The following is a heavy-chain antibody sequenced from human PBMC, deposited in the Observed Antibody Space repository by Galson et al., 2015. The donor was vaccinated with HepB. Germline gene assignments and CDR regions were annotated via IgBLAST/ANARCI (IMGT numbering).Heavy chain of an antibody. Sequence: ETLSLTCAVYGGSFRNYYWSWIRQPPGKGLEWIGEINYSGSTKYNPSLKSRVTMSLDTSKNQFSLKLSSATAADTAVYYCARGAWSIEVAATGFQHWGQGTLVTVSS. J-gene: IGHJ1*01. V-gene: IGHV4-34*01. CDR1: GGSFRNYY. CDR3: ARGAWSIEVAATGFQH. CDR2: INYSGST. D-gene: IGHD6-19*01.